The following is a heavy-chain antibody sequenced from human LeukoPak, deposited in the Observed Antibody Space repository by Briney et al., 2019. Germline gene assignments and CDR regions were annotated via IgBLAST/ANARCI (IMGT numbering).Heavy chain of an antibody. J-gene: IGHJ4*02. D-gene: IGHD1-26*01. V-gene: IGHV4-39*01. CDR2: IYYRGST. CDR1: GGSISSSSYY. CDR3: ASLAWEPKTS. Sequence: SETLSLTCTVSGGSISSSSYYWVWIRQPPGKGLDGIGSIYYRGSTYYNPSLKSRVTISVDTSKNQFSLNLSSGTATDTGGYFCASLAWEPKTSGAQGPLVTVSP.